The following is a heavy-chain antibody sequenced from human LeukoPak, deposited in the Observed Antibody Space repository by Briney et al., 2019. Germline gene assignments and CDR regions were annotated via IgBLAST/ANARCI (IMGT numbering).Heavy chain of an antibody. Sequence: GGSLRLSCAASGFTFSSYAMSWVRQAPGKGLEWVSAISGSGGSTYYADSVKGRFTISRDNSKNTLYLQMNSLRAEDTAVYYCATTMVAATGNWFDPWGQGTLVTVSS. CDR3: ATTMVAATGNWFDP. V-gene: IGHV3-23*01. CDR1: GFTFSSYA. CDR2: ISGSGGST. J-gene: IGHJ5*02. D-gene: IGHD2-15*01.